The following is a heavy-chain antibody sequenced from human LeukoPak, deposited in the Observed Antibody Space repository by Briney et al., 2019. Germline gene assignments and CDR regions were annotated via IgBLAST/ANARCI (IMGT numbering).Heavy chain of an antibody. CDR3: VREVRREGDQFDY. Sequence: PGGSLRLSCAASGFTFDDYAMHCVRHAPGKGLEWVSLISWDGGSTYYADSVKGRFTISRDNSKNSLYLQMNSLRAEDTAVYYCVREVRREGDQFDYWGQGTLVTVSS. CDR1: GFTFDDYA. CDR2: ISWDGGST. J-gene: IGHJ4*02. V-gene: IGHV3-43D*03. D-gene: IGHD2-21*01.